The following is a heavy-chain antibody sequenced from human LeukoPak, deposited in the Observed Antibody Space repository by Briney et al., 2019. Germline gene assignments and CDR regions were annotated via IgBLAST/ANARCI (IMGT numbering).Heavy chain of an antibody. CDR1: GFIFGSYA. CDR3: ARSPCDASVNIYFYYSLGV. Sequence: GGSLRLSCATSGFIFGSYALHWVRQAPGKGLEGVAVISHDGSNEYLADSVRGRFTISRDRSTQTAFLQMNSLRPEDSAVYYCARSPCDASVNIYFYYSLGVWGQGTTVTVSS. D-gene: IGHD2-8*01. J-gene: IGHJ6*02. CDR2: ISHDGSNE. V-gene: IGHV3-30*04.